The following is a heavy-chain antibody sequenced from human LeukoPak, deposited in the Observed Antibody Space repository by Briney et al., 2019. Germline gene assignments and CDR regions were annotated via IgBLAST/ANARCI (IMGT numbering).Heavy chain of an antibody. CDR2: INSDGSST. V-gene: IGHV3-74*01. D-gene: IGHD3-22*01. CDR1: GFTFSSYW. Sequence: GGSLRLSCAASGFTFSSYWMHWVRQAPGKGLVWVSRINSDGSSTSYADSVKGRSTISRDNAKNTLYLQMNSLRAEDTAVYYCARVSSGYYYGWYFDLWGRGTLVTVSS. CDR3: ARVSSGYYYGWYFDL. J-gene: IGHJ2*01.